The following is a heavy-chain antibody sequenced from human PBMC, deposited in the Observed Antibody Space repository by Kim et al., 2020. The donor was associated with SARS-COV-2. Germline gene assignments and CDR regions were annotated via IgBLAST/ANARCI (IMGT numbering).Heavy chain of an antibody. J-gene: IGHJ4*02. CDR3: ARGGWVGPSH. Sequence: SETLSLTCAVYGGSFSGYYWSWIRQPPGKGLEWIGEINHSGSTNYNPSLKSRVTISVDTSKNQFSLKLSSVTAADTAVYYCARGGWVGPSHWGQGTLVTVSS. CDR1: GGSFSGYY. V-gene: IGHV4-34*01. CDR2: INHSGST. D-gene: IGHD1-26*01.